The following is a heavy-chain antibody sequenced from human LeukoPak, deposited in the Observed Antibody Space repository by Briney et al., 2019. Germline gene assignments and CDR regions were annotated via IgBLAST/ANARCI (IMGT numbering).Heavy chain of an antibody. J-gene: IGHJ4*02. CDR1: GFTFSSYS. V-gene: IGHV3-21*01. CDR2: ITSSSSYI. Sequence: GGSLRLSCAASGFTFSSYSMNWVRQAPGKGLEWVSSITSSSSYIYYADSVKGRFTISRDNAKNSPYLQMNSLRAEDTAVYYCARGGYLNGIYDYWGQGTLVTVSS. CDR3: ARGGYLNGIYDY. D-gene: IGHD3-16*02.